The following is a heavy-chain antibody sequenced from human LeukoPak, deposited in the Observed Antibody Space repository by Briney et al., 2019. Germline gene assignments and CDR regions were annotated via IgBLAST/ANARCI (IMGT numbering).Heavy chain of an antibody. CDR1: GGSISSYY. V-gene: IGHV4-4*07. Sequence: SETLSLTCTVSGGSISSYYWSWIRQPAGKGLEWIGRIYTSGSTNYNPSLKSRVTMSVDTSKNQFSLKLSSVTAADTAVYYCARDGYTFGDNWFDPWGQGTLVTVSS. J-gene: IGHJ5*02. D-gene: IGHD5-18*01. CDR3: ARDGYTFGDNWFDP. CDR2: IYTSGST.